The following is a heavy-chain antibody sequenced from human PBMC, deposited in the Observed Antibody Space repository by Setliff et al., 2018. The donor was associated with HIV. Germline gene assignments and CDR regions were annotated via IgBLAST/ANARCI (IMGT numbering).Heavy chain of an antibody. CDR2: IIPIFGTP. CDR1: GGTFSSYA. CDR3: ARDQWGVEMATMNDYYYYMDV. J-gene: IGHJ6*03. D-gene: IGHD3-10*01. V-gene: IGHV1-69*06. Sequence: ASVKVSCKASGGTFSSYAISWVRQAPGQGLEWMGRIIPIFGTPNYAQKFQGRVTITADKSTSTAYMELSSLRSEDTAVYYCARDQWGVEMATMNDYYYYMDVWGKGTTVTVSS.